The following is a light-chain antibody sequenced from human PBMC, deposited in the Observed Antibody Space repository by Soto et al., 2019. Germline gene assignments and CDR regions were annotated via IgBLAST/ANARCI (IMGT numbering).Light chain of an antibody. CDR2: AAS. CDR3: QQLNSYPWT. V-gene: IGKV1-9*01. Sequence: DIQLTQCPSFLSASVGDRVTITCRASQAISSYLAWFQQRPGKAPKVLIYAASTLQSGVPSRFSGSASGTEFTLTISSLQPEDFATYFCQQLNSYPWTFGQGTKVEIK. J-gene: IGKJ1*01. CDR1: QAISSY.